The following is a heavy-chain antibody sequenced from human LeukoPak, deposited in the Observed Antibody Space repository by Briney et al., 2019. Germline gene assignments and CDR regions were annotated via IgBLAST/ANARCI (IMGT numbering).Heavy chain of an antibody. CDR2: VFPGDSDT. Sequence: GESLKISCKGSGYSFTSYWIGWVRQMPRKGLEWMGIVFPGDSDTRYSPSFQGQVTISADKSISTAYLQWSSLKASDTAIYYCARRYGGNLGQFDYWGQGTLVTVSS. CDR3: ARRYGGNLGQFDY. V-gene: IGHV5-51*01. CDR1: GYSFTSYW. J-gene: IGHJ4*02. D-gene: IGHD4-23*01.